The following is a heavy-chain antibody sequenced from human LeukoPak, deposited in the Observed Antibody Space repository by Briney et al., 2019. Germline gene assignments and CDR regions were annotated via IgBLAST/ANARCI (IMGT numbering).Heavy chain of an antibody. V-gene: IGHV4-61*08. CDR2: IYYSGST. CDR1: GGSISSSGYY. CDR3: ARGRRELWSSRFDP. J-gene: IGHJ5*02. Sequence: SETLSLTCTVSGGSISSSGYYWSWIRQPPGKGLEWIGYIYYSGSTNYNPSLKSRVTISVDTSKNQFSPKLSSVTAADTAVYYCARGRRELWSSRFDPWGQGTLVTVSS. D-gene: IGHD5-18*01.